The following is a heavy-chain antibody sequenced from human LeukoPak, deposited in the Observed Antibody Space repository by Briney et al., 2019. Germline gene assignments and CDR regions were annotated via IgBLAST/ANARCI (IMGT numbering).Heavy chain of an antibody. Sequence: SETLSLTCTVSGGSVSSGSYYWSWIRQPPGKGLEWIGYIYYSGSTNYNPSLKSRVTISVDTSKNQFSLKLSSVTAADTAVYYCARYLSPRYCSSTSCYAVASDYWGQGTLVTVSS. J-gene: IGHJ4*02. V-gene: IGHV4-61*01. CDR3: ARYLSPRYCSSTSCYAVASDY. CDR1: GGSVSSGSYY. D-gene: IGHD2-2*01. CDR2: IYYSGST.